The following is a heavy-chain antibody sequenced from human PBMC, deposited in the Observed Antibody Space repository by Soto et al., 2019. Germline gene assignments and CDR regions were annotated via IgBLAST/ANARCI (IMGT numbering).Heavy chain of an antibody. CDR3: ARAHYGDYGYGMDV. CDR1: GGSIRGGGYS. Sequence: QLQLQESGSGLVKPSQTLSLTCAVSGGSIRGGGYSWSWIRQPPGKGLEWIGYIYHSESTYYNPCLKCRVTIPVDRSKNQCSLKLRAVTPADTAVYYCARAHYGDYGYGMDVWGQGTTVTVS. CDR2: IYHSEST. D-gene: IGHD4-17*01. V-gene: IGHV4-30-2*01. J-gene: IGHJ6*02.